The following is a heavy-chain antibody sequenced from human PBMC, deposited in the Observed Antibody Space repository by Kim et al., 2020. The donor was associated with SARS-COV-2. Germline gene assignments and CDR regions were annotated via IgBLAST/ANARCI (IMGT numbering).Heavy chain of an antibody. CDR1: GFTFSSYA. Sequence: GGSLRLSCAASGFTFSSYAMSWVRQAPGKGLEWVSTISGSGANTNYADSVKGRFTISRDKSKNTLYLQMSSLRAEDSAIYYCAKDYGRQLWFTFQYYDYGMDVWGQGTTVTVSS. CDR3: AKDYGRQLWFTFQYYDYGMDV. CDR2: ISGSGANT. V-gene: IGHV3-23*01. D-gene: IGHD3-16*01. J-gene: IGHJ6*02.